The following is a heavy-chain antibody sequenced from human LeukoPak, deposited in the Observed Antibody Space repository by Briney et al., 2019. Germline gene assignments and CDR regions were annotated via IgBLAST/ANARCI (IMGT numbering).Heavy chain of an antibody. J-gene: IGHJ4*02. CDR3: ATRFRLPFARYFDY. Sequence: ASVKVSCKASGYTFTSYYMHWVRQAPGQGLEWMGIINPSGGSTSYAQKFQGRVTVTEDTSTDTAYMELSSLRSEDTAVYYCATRFRLPFARYFDYWGQGTLVTVSS. CDR2: INPSGGST. V-gene: IGHV1-46*01. D-gene: IGHD2-15*01. CDR1: GYTFTSYY.